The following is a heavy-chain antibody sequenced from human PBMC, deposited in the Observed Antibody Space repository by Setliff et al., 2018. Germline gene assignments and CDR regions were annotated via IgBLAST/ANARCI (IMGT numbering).Heavy chain of an antibody. CDR1: GYTFNTFG. Sequence: ASVKVSCKTSGYTFNTFGISWVRRAPGQGLDWMGWISPYNGDTKSAQKFQGRVTMTIDTSTSTAYMELRSLRSDDTAVYYCARDRPMVVVADNLALFDYWGQGTLVTVSS. D-gene: IGHD2-15*01. J-gene: IGHJ4*02. V-gene: IGHV1-18*01. CDR3: ARDRPMVVVADNLALFDY. CDR2: ISPYNGDT.